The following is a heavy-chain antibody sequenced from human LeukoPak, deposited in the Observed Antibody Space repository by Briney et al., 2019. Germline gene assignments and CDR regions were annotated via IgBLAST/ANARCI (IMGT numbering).Heavy chain of an antibody. D-gene: IGHD2-2*01. J-gene: IGHJ6*03. CDR1: GGSSSGNY. CDR3: ASLRGRRVRYQLPFLTLFYMDV. CDR2: INHSGST. V-gene: IGHV4-34*01. Sequence: SEILSLTCAVYGGSSSGNYWSCIRHLPSKIQHLKGEINHSGSTNYNPSLNSRIPISVDTSKNQFSLKLSSVTAADTAVYYCASLRGRRVRYQLPFLTLFYMDVWGKGTTVTVSS.